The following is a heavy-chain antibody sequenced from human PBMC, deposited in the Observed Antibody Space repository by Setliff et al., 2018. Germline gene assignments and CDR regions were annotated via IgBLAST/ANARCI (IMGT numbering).Heavy chain of an antibody. CDR1: GGTFSDYH. CDR2: INHSRST. J-gene: IGHJ4*02. Sequence: SQTLSLTCAAYGGTFSDYHWTWIRQPPGKGLEWIGEINHSRSTNSNPSLKSRVTMSVDTSKNQFSLKLNSVTAADTATYYCARDRSYYASGSFTKWFDYWGQGALVTVSS. V-gene: IGHV4-34*01. CDR3: ARDRSYYASGSFTKWFDY. D-gene: IGHD3-10*01.